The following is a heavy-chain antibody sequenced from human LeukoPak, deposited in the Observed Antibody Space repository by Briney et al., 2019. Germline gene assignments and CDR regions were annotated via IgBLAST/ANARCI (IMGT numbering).Heavy chain of an antibody. Sequence: SETLSLTCAVYGGSFSVYYWSWIRQPPGKGLEWIGEINHSGSTNYNPSLKSRVTISVDTSKNQFSLKLSSVTAADTAVYYCARVPGSGIFDYWGQGTLVTVSS. CDR2: INHSGST. D-gene: IGHD3-10*01. CDR1: GGSFSVYY. V-gene: IGHV4-34*01. CDR3: ARVPGSGIFDY. J-gene: IGHJ4*02.